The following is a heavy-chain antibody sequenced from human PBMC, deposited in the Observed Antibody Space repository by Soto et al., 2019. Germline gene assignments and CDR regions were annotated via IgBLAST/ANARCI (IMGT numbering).Heavy chain of an antibody. CDR3: ARGLLWFGELYNWFDP. V-gene: IGHV1-2*02. J-gene: IGHJ5*02. CDR1: GYTFTGYY. Sequence: QVQLVQSGAEVKKPGASVKVSCKASGYTFTGYYMHWVRQAPGQGLEWMGWINPNSGGTNYAQKFQGRGTMTRDTSISTAYMELSRLRSDDTAVYYCARGLLWFGELYNWFDPWGQGTLVTVSS. CDR2: INPNSGGT. D-gene: IGHD3-10*01.